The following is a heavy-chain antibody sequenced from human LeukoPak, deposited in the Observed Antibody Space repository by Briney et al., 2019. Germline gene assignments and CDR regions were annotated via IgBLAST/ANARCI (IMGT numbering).Heavy chain of an antibody. D-gene: IGHD3-3*01. J-gene: IGHJ6*03. Sequence: SETLSLTCTVSGGSISSSSYYWGWLRQPPGTGLEWIGSIYYSGSTYYNPHLRSRVTMSVDTSKNQFSLKLSSVTAADTAVYYCARRLYDFCSGYYYYMDVWGKGTTVTVSS. V-gene: IGHV4-39*01. CDR3: ARRLYDFCSGYYYYMDV. CDR1: GGSISSSSYY. CDR2: IYYSGST.